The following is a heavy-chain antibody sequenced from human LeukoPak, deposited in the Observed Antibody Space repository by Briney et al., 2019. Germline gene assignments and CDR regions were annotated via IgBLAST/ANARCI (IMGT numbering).Heavy chain of an antibody. Sequence: ASVKVSCKVSGYTLTELSMHWVRQAPGKGLEWMGGFDPEDGETIYAQKFQGRVTMTEDTSTDTAYMELNSLRSDDTAVYYCARARSAEPAAYFYFDYWGQGTLLTVSS. V-gene: IGHV1-24*01. CDR3: ARARSAEPAAYFYFDY. CDR1: GYTLTELS. CDR2: FDPEDGET. D-gene: IGHD2-2*01. J-gene: IGHJ4*02.